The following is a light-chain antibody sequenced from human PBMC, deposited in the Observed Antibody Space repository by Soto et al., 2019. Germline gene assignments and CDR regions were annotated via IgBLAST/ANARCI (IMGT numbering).Light chain of an antibody. CDR2: GAY. V-gene: IGKV3D-20*02. CDR3: QQSSNWPPIT. Sequence: VLTQSPGTLSWSTGEIATLSCRSSQSVSSSYLAWYQQKPGQAPRLVIYGAYSRATGIPDRFGGSGSGTDFTLTISSLEPEDFAVYYCQQSSNWPPITCGQGTRLEIK. CDR1: QSVSSSY. J-gene: IGKJ5*01.